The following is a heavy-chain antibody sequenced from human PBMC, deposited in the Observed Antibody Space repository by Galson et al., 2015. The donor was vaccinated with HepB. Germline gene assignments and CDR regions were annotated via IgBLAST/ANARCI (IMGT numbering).Heavy chain of an antibody. V-gene: IGHV3-7*04. CDR3: ARGPQVAVTGKNPLDF. J-gene: IGHJ4*02. D-gene: IGHD6-19*01. CDR1: GYTSTSHC. CDR2: IKQDGSEK. Sequence: SLRLSCAASGYTSTSHCMTWVRQAPGKGLEWVANIKQDGSEKYYVDSVKGRFTISRDNAKNSLYLQMNSLRAEDTAVYYCARGPQVAVTGKNPLDFWGQGTLVTVSS.